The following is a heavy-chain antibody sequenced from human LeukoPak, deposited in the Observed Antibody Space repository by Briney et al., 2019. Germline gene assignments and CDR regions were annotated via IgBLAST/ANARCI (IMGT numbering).Heavy chain of an antibody. V-gene: IGHV4-30-2*01. Sequence: SETLSLTCAVSGGSISSGGYSWSWIRQPPGKGLEWIGYIYHSGSTYYNPSLKSRVTISVDRSKNQFSLKLSSVTAADTAVYYCARSSYYYGSGSSTFDYWGQGTLVTVSS. CDR1: GGSISSGGYS. J-gene: IGHJ4*02. CDR2: IYHSGST. D-gene: IGHD3-10*01. CDR3: ARSSYYYGSGSSTFDY.